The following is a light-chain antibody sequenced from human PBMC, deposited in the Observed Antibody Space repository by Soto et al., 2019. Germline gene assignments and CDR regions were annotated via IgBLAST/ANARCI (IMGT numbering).Light chain of an antibody. V-gene: IGKV3-20*01. CDR2: GAS. J-gene: IGKJ3*01. CDR1: QGVSANH. Sequence: DIVLTQSPGTLSLSPGERATLSCRASQGVSANHLTWYQQKPGQAPRLLMCGASTRATGIPDRFSGGGSGTDFTLAISRLEPEDFAVYFCQQYSLSPFTFGPGTKVDI. CDR3: QQYSLSPFT.